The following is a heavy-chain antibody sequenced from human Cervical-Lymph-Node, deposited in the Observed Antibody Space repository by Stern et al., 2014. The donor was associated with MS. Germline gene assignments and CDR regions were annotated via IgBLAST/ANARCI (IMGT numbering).Heavy chain of an antibody. J-gene: IGHJ4*02. D-gene: IGHD1-26*01. CDR1: GGTFSNSG. V-gene: IGHV1-69*06. CDR3: ARDLGVGPTAY. CDR2: IIPLFGTT. Sequence: VQLVQSGAEVRKPGSSVKVSCKASGGTFSNSGISWVRQAPGQGLEWRGGIIPLFGTTNYAQKFQGRVTITADKSTGTAFLELRSLTSDDTAVYYCARDLGVGPTAYWGQGTLVTVSS.